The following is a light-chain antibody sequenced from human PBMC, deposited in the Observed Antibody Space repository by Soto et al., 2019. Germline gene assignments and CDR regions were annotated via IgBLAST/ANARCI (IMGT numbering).Light chain of an antibody. CDR3: SSYVTSSTLGV. CDR1: SSDIGGYNY. Sequence: QSVLTQPASVSGPPGQSITISCTGPSSDIGGYNYVSWYHQHPGKAPKLLIYGVTHRPSGVSNLFSGSKSGNTASLTISALQAEDATDYYCSSYVTSSTLGVFGTGTKVTVL. J-gene: IGLJ1*01. V-gene: IGLV2-14*01. CDR2: GVT.